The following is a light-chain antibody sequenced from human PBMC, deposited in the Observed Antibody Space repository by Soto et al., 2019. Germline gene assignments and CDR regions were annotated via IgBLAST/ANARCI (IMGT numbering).Light chain of an antibody. CDR1: SSDVGGYNY. CDR3: SSYKSDSSYV. CDR2: AVS. J-gene: IGLJ1*01. Sequence: QSVLTQPASVSGSPGQSITISCTGTSSDVGGYNYVSWYQQHPGKAPKLMIYAVSNRPSGVSNRFSASKSGNTASLFISGLQAEDEADYYCSSYKSDSSYVFGSGTKFTVL. V-gene: IGLV2-14*01.